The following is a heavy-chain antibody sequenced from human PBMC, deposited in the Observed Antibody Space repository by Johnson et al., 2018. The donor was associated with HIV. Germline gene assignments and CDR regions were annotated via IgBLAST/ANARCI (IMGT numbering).Heavy chain of an antibody. Sequence: QVQVVESGGGLIQRGASLRLSCAASGFSFGDYPMNWVRQAPGKGLEWVAVIWYDGSNKYYADSVKGRFTISRDNSKNKLYLQMNSLRAEDTAVYYVVSVAGLFAPFDIWGQGTMVTVSS. D-gene: IGHD6-19*01. CDR2: IWYDGSNK. CDR3: VSVAGLFAPFDI. J-gene: IGHJ3*02. CDR1: GFSFGDYP. V-gene: IGHV3-33*08.